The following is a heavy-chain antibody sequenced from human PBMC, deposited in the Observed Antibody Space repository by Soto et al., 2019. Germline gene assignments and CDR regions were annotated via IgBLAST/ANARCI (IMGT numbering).Heavy chain of an antibody. CDR2: SSYDGRET. Sequence: XGSLRLSCAACEFDFSSYGIHWVRQAPGKGLEWVAASSYDGRETFYADSAKGRFTVSKEMSKNTAFLQMNALRHEDTAVYFCARDSGWPILNFDNWGQGTPVTVPS. J-gene: IGHJ4*02. V-gene: IGHV3-30*03. D-gene: IGHD3-10*01. CDR3: ARDSGWPILNFDN. CDR1: EFDFSSYG.